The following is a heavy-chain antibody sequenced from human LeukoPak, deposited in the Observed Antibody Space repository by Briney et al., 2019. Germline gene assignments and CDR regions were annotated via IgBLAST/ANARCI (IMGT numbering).Heavy chain of an antibody. CDR2: IWYDGSNK. J-gene: IGHJ5*02. V-gene: IGHV3-33*01. D-gene: IGHD2-2*02. CDR3: ARGVPAAIQLRGNRFDP. CDR1: GFTFSSYG. Sequence: QSGGSLRLSCAASGFTFSSYGMHWVRQAPGKGLEWVAVIWYDGSNKYYADSVKGRFTISRDNSKNTLYLQMNSLRAEDTAVYYCARGVPAAIQLRGNRFDPWGQGTLVTVSS.